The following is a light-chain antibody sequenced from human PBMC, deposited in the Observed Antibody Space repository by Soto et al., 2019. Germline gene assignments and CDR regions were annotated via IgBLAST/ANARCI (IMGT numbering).Light chain of an antibody. V-gene: IGKV3-20*01. CDR3: QQYGSSPT. CDR2: GAS. Sequence: EIVLTKSPGTLSLSPGERATLSCRASQSVSSSYLAWYQQTPGQAPSLLIYGASSRATGIPDRFSGSGSGTDFTLNISRLEPEYFAVYYCQQYGSSPTFGGGTKVEIK. CDR1: QSVSSSY. J-gene: IGKJ4*01.